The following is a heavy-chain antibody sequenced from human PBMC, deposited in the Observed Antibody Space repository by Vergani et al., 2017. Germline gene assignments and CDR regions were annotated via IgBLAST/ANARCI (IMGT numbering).Heavy chain of an antibody. CDR3: GAYIDY. J-gene: IGHJ4*02. CDR1: GFTFSSYA. D-gene: IGHD3-10*01. Sequence: QVQLVESGGGVVQPGRSLRLSCAASGFTFSSYAMHWVRQAPGKGLEWVAVISYDGSNKYYADSVKGRFTISRDNSKNTLYLQMNSLRAEDTAVYYCGAYIDYWGQGTLVTVSS. V-gene: IGHV3-30*14. CDR2: ISYDGSNK.